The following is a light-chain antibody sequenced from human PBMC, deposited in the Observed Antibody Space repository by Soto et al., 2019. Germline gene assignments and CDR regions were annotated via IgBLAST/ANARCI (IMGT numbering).Light chain of an antibody. CDR3: TSYEGGGKYV. CDR1: SSDVGAYNL. CDR2: EVS. J-gene: IGLJ1*01. V-gene: IGLV2-14*01. Sequence: QSVLTQPASVSGSPGQSVTTSCTGTSSDVGAYNLVSWYQQYPGKAPKLMIYEVSNRPSGVSNRFSGSKSGNTASLTISGLQAEDEADYYCCTSYEGGGKYVFGTGTKVTVL.